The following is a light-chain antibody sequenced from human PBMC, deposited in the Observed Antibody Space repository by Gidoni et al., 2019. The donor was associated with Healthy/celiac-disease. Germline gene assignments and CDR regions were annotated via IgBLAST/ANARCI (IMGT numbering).Light chain of an antibody. V-gene: IGKV1-39*01. CDR1: QSISSY. J-gene: IGKJ1*01. CDR2: AAS. Sequence: DIQMTPSPSSLSASVGDRVTITCRASQSISSYLNWYQQKPGKAPKLLIYAASSLQSGVPSRFSGSGSGTDFTLTISSLQPEDSATYYCQQSYSTPRTFGQGTKVEIK. CDR3: QQSYSTPRT.